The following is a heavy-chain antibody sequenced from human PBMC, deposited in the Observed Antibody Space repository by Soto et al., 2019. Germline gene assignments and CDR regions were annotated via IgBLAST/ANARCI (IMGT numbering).Heavy chain of an antibody. J-gene: IGHJ4*02. CDR1: GGSINDHY. CDR3: ARANWYFDY. D-gene: IGHD7-27*01. Sequence: SETLSLTCXVSGGSINDHYWSCIRQPPGQGLEWIGYIYYSGSTNYSPSLKSRVTISVDTSKNQFSLKLSSLTAADTAIYYCARANWYFDYWGQGTLVTVSS. V-gene: IGHV4-59*11. CDR2: IYYSGST.